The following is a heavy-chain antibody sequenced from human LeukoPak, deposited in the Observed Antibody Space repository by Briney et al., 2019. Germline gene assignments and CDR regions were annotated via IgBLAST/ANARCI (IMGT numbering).Heavy chain of an antibody. V-gene: IGHV3-23*01. CDR2: ISGSGGST. Sequence: GGSLRLSCAASGFTFSSYWMSWVRQAPGKGLEWVSAISGSGGSTYYADSVKGRFTISRDNSKNTLYLQMNSLRAEDTAVYYCAKDRGSIEYSYGYWGQGTLVTVSS. J-gene: IGHJ4*02. CDR3: AKDRGSIEYSYGY. D-gene: IGHD5-18*01. CDR1: GFTFSSYW.